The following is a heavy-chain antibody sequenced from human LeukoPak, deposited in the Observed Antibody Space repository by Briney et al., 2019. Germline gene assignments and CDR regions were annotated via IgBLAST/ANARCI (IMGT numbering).Heavy chain of an antibody. D-gene: IGHD2-15*01. CDR1: GGSFSDYY. V-gene: IGHV4-34*01. CDR2: INHSGST. Sequence: SSETLSLTCAVYGGSFSDYYWSWIRQPPGKGLEWIGEINHSGSTNYNPSLKSRVTISVDTSKNQFSLKLSSVTAADTPVYYCARLDGVAATGHWFDPWGQGTLVTVSS. CDR3: ARLDGVAATGHWFDP. J-gene: IGHJ5*02.